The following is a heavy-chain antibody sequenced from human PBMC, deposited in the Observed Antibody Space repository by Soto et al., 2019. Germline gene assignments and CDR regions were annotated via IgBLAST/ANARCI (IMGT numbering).Heavy chain of an antibody. CDR1: GDSVSGNSAA. CDR2: TYYRSRWYN. J-gene: IGHJ4*02. V-gene: IGHV6-1*01. D-gene: IGHD3-16*01. Sequence: SQTLSLTCAISGDSVSGNSAAWNWIRQSPSRGFEWLGRTYYRSRWYNDYAVSVKSRITVTPDTSKSQFSLHLNSVTPEDTAVYHCEREFPYYVRSASYIDYWGQGALVTVSS. CDR3: EREFPYYVRSASYIDY.